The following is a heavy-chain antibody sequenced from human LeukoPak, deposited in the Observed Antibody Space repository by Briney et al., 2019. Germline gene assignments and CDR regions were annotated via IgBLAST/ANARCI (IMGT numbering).Heavy chain of an antibody. CDR1: GFTFKNYW. CDR3: ARDNSGFDS. Sequence: GGSLRLSCAGSGFTFKNYWMAWVRQAPGKGLEWVANIRHDGSARYYGDSVKGRFTISRDDAKNSLFLQMNSLRVDDTALYYCARDNSGFDSWGQGTLVTVSS. J-gene: IGHJ4*02. CDR2: IRHDGSAR. D-gene: IGHD6-19*01. V-gene: IGHV3-7*01.